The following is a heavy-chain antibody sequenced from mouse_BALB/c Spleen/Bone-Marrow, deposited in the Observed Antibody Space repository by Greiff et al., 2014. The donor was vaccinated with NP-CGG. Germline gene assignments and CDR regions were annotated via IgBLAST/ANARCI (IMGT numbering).Heavy chain of an antibody. V-gene: IGHV14-3*02. CDR2: IDPANGNT. D-gene: IGHD1-1*01. J-gene: IGHJ3*01. CDR1: GFNIKDTY. CDR3: ASYYNGSSYGFAY. Sequence: EVQLQQSGAELVKPGASVKLSCTASGFNIKDTYMHWVKQRPEQGLEWIGRIDPANGNTKYDPKFQGKATITADTSSNTAYLQLSSLTSEDTAVYYCASYYNGSSYGFAYWGQGTLVTVSA.